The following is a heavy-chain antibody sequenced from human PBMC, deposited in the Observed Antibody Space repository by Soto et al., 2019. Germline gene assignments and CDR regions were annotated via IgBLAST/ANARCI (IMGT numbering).Heavy chain of an antibody. CDR2: IYYSGST. CDR1: GGSISSYY. CDR3: ARYGDYHHGLDY. Sequence: PSETLSLPCTVSGGSISSYYWSWIRQPPGKGLEWIGYIYYSGSTNYNPSLKSRVTISVDTSKNQFSLKVSSVTAADTAVYYCARYGDYHHGLDYWGQGNVVTVSS. J-gene: IGHJ4*02. D-gene: IGHD4-17*01. V-gene: IGHV4-59*01.